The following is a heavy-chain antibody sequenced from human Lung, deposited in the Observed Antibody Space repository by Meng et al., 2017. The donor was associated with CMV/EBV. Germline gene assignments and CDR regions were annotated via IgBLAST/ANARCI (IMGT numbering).Heavy chain of an antibody. CDR3: ARLTGTVYVHWFDS. J-gene: IGHJ5*01. D-gene: IGHD1-7*01. CDR2: IDGTGRT. Sequence: TXSLTXAVYGGSFSGSYWHWIRQPPGMGLEWIGEIDGTGRTKYSPSLNSRVTILLDTSKKQFSLELSSVTAADTAVYYCARLTGTVYVHWFDSWGQGTLVTVSS. CDR1: GGSFSGSY. V-gene: IGHV4-34*01.